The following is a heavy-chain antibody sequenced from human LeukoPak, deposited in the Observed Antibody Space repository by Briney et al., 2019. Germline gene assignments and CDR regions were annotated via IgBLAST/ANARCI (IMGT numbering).Heavy chain of an antibody. CDR2: IYHSGST. CDR3: ARGLRWRPLHPPYDY. CDR1: GGSISSSNW. D-gene: IGHD3-16*02. J-gene: IGHJ4*02. V-gene: IGHV4-4*02. Sequence: PSETLSLACTGSGGSISSSNWWSWFRQPPGKGLKWIGEIYHSGSTNYNPSLKSRVTISVDKSKTQFSLKLSSVTAADTAVYYCARGLRWRPLHPPYDYWGQGTLVTVSS.